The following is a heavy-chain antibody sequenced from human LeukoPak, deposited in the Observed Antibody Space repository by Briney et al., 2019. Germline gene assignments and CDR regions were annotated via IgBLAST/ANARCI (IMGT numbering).Heavy chain of an antibody. CDR2: VHPKSGDT. CDR3: TRGPRDDP. J-gene: IGHJ5*02. CDR1: GYPFSTYE. Sequence: ASVKVSCKASGYPFSTYEINWVRQAPGQGLEWMGWVHPKSGDTAYAQKFQDRVTMTRDTSISTVYMELSSLRSEDTAMYFYTRGPRDDPWGQGTLVTVSS. V-gene: IGHV1-8*01.